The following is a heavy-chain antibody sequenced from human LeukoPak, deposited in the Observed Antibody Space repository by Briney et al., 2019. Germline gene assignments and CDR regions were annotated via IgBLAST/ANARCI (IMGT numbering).Heavy chain of an antibody. CDR1: GFTFSSYC. CDR2: INSDGSST. V-gene: IGHV3-74*01. J-gene: IGHJ4*02. CDR3: ARDRWGYNYDSSGYYIGY. D-gene: IGHD3-22*01. Sequence: QPGGSLRLSCAASGFTFSSYCMHWVRQAPGKGLMWVSRINSDGSSTNYADSVKGRFTISRDNAKNTLYLQMNSLRDEDTAVYYCARDRWGYNYDSSGYYIGYWGQGTLVTVSS.